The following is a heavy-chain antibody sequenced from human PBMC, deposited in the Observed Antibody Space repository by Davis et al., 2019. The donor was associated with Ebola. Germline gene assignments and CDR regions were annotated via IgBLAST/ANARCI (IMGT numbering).Heavy chain of an antibody. Sequence: MPSETLSLTCAVYGGSFSGYYWSWIRQPPGKGLEWIGEINHSGSTNYNPSLKSRVTISVDTSKNQFSLKLSSVTAADTAVYYCARLGGYDSSGYPNWFDPWGQGTLVTVSS. CDR1: GGSFSGYY. J-gene: IGHJ5*02. V-gene: IGHV4-34*01. CDR2: INHSGST. CDR3: ARLGGYDSSGYPNWFDP. D-gene: IGHD3-22*01.